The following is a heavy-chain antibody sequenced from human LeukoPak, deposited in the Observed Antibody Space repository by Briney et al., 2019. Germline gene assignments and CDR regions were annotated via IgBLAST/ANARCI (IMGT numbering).Heavy chain of an antibody. CDR3: GRDQSFLHKSGYSNWIDP. D-gene: IGHD3-22*01. CDR2: INPNTGDT. Sequence: ASVKVSCKASGYTFTDYYMQWVRQAPGQGLEWMGSINPNTGDTSFAEKFQGRVTMTRDTSITTAYMELSRLTSDDTAVYYCGRDQSFLHKSGYSNWIDPWGQGTLVTVSS. V-gene: IGHV1-2*02. CDR1: GYTFTDYY. J-gene: IGHJ5*02.